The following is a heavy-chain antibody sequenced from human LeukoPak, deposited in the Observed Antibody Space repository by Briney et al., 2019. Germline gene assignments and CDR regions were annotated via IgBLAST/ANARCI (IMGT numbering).Heavy chain of an antibody. CDR1: GGSISSYY. J-gene: IGHJ4*02. CDR2: IYYSGST. CDR3: ARHNSYFDY. Sequence: SETLSLTCTVSGGSISSYYWSWIRQPPGKGLEWIGYIYYSGSTNYNPSLKSRVTISVDTAKNQFSLKLNSVTAADTAIYYCARHNSYFDYWGQGTLVTVSS. D-gene: IGHD4-23*01. V-gene: IGHV4-59*08.